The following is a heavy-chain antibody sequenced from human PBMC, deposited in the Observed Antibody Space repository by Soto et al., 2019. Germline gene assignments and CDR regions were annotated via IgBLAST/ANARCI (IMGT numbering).Heavy chain of an antibody. D-gene: IGHD3-10*01. CDR3: ATYRGDFDY. J-gene: IGHJ4*02. CDR2: IYYSGST. Sequence: QVQLQESGPGLVKPSETLSLTCTVSGGSISSYYWSWIRQPPGKGLEWIGYIYYSGSTNYNPSLKSRVTISVDTSKNQFSLKLSSVTAADTAVYYCATYRGDFDYWGQGTLVTVSS. CDR1: GGSISSYY. V-gene: IGHV4-59*08.